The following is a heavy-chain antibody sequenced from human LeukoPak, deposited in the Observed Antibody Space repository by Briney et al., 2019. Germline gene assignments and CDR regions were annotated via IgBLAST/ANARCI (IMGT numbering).Heavy chain of an antibody. CDR3: AKDIKMHSGSFHY. Sequence: GGSLRLSCAASGFTFNTYGMHWVRQAPGKGLEWVAFIRSDGSNKYYADSVKGRFTLSRDNSKNTLYLQMNSLRAEDTAVYYCAKDIKMHSGSFHYWGQGTLVTVSS. J-gene: IGHJ4*02. V-gene: IGHV3-30*02. D-gene: IGHD1-26*01. CDR2: IRSDGSNK. CDR1: GFTFNTYG.